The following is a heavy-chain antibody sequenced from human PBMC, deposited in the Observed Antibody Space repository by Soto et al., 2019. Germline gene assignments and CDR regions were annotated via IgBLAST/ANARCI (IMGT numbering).Heavy chain of an antibody. V-gene: IGHV3-33*01. D-gene: IGHD6-19*01. CDR3: ARDGARIDSSGKFDY. CDR2: TWFDGSVD. Sequence: QVNLVESGGGVVKPGRSLRLSCVASGFDFSDYGLNWVRQAPGKGLEWVAITWFDGSVDYYSDSVKGRFTISRDNSKNTVFLEMSRLRDDDSAMYFCARDGARIDSSGKFDYWGQGTQVTVSS. J-gene: IGHJ4*02. CDR1: GFDFSDYG.